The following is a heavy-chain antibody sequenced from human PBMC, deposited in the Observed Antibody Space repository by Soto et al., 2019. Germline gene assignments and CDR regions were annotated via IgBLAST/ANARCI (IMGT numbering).Heavy chain of an antibody. Sequence: VQLVESGGGVVQPGRSLRLSCAASGFTFSSYAMHWVRQAPGKGLEWVSAISGSGGSTYYADSVKGRFTISRDNSKNTLYLQMNSLRAEDTAVYYCAKDHGSTYSSSSYYYYGMDVWGQGTTVTVSS. CDR1: GFTFSSYA. CDR2: ISGSGGST. V-gene: IGHV3-23*04. J-gene: IGHJ6*02. D-gene: IGHD6-6*01. CDR3: AKDHGSTYSSSSYYYYGMDV.